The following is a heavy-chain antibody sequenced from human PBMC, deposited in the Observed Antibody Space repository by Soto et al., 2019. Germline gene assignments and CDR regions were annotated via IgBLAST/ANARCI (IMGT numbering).Heavy chain of an antibody. D-gene: IGHD1-1*01. CDR1: GDSINNFY. J-gene: IGHJ4*02. V-gene: IGHV4-4*09. CDR3: ASHPLNWSDADS. Sequence: SETLSLTCTVSGDSINNFYWNWLRQPPGKGLEWIGYIHTSGSTNYNPSLQSRVSMSIHTSKNQFSLTMKSVTAADTGVYYCASHPLNWSDADSWGQGVLVTVSS. CDR2: IHTSGST.